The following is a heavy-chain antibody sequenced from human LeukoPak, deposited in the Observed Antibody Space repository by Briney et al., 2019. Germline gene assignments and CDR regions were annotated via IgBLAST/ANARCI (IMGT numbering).Heavy chain of an antibody. CDR2: INPSGGST. D-gene: IGHD1-26*01. CDR1: GYTFTSYY. CDR3: ARGGDSGSYYVAFDI. Sequence: ASVKVSCKASGYTFTSYYMHWVRQAPGQGLEWMGIINPSGGSTSYAQKFQGRVTMTRDMSTSTVYMELSSLKASDTAMYYCARGGDSGSYYVAFDIWGQGTMVTVSS. V-gene: IGHV1-46*01. J-gene: IGHJ3*02.